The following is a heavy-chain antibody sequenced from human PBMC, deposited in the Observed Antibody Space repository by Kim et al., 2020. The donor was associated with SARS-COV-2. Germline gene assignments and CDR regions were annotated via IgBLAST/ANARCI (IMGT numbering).Heavy chain of an antibody. J-gene: IGHJ4*02. D-gene: IGHD6-13*01. CDR3: ARDLSSNWYFSPPDY. Sequence: GGSLRLSCAASGFTFSNYCMNWVRQAPGKGLEWVSRIKSDGSSTCYADSVKGRFTISRDNAKNTLYLQMNSLRVEDTAVYYCARDLSSNWYFSPPDYWGRDTRVTV. CDR2: IKSDGSST. CDR1: GFTFSNYC. V-gene: IGHV3-74*01.